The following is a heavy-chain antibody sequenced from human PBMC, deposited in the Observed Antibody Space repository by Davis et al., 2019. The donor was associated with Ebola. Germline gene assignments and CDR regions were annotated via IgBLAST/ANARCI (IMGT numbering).Heavy chain of an antibody. Sequence: GESLKISCAASGFTFTKYAMPWARPPPGNGMEWVSYISGSALFTFYADSVKGRFTISRDNARDSLYLQMDSLRVEDTALYYCARDAFSLSRYDKEDHWGQGTLVTVSS. D-gene: IGHD3-9*01. CDR2: ISGSALFT. CDR3: ARDAFSLSRYDKEDH. V-gene: IGHV3-48*03. CDR1: GFTFTKYA. J-gene: IGHJ4*02.